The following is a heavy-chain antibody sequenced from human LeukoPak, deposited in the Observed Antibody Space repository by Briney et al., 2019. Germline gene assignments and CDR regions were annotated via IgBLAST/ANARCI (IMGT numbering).Heavy chain of an antibody. V-gene: IGHV3-30*02. CDR1: GFTFRNYN. CDR3: AKDSSGWATDY. Sequence: GGSLRLSCAASGFTFRNYNMHWVRQPPGKGLEWVSFIRNGGGNKNYADSVKGRFTISRDNSKNTLYLQMDSLRAEDMAVYYCAKDSSGWATDYWGQGTLVTVSS. CDR2: IRNGGGNK. J-gene: IGHJ4*02. D-gene: IGHD6-19*01.